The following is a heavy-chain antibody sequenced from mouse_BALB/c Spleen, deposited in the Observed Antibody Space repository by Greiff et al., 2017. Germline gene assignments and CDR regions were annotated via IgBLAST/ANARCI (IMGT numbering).Heavy chain of an antibody. CDR1: GFTFSSYT. CDR2: ISNGGGST. CDR3: ARGGNYGGEFDY. J-gene: IGHJ2*01. V-gene: IGHV5-12-2*01. Sequence: EVKLVESGGGLVQPGGSLKLSCAASGFTFSSYTMSWVRQTPEKRLEWVAYISNGGGSTYYPDTVKGRFTISRDNAKNTLYLQMSSLKSEDTAMYYCARGGNYGGEFDYWGQGTTLTVSS. D-gene: IGHD2-1*01.